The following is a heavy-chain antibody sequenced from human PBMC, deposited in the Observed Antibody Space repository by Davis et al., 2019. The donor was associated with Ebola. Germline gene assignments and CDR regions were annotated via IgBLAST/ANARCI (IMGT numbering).Heavy chain of an antibody. CDR3: ARGGYYYGMDV. CDR1: GGTFSSYA. Sequence: SVKVSCKASGGTFSSYAISWVRQAPGQGLEWMGRIIPILGLANYAQKFQGRVTITADKSTSTAYMELSSLRSEDTAVYYCARGGYYYGMDVWGQGTTVTVSS. J-gene: IGHJ6*02. V-gene: IGHV1-69*04. CDR2: IIPILGLA.